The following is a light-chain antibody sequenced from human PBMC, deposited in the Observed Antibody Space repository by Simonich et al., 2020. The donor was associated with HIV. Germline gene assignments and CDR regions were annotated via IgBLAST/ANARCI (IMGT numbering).Light chain of an antibody. J-gene: IGKJ2*01. CDR3: QQYNSYSKGYI. CDR1: QSIMSW. V-gene: IGKV1-5*03. Sequence: DIQLTQSPSTLSASVGDSLNITCRASQSIMSWLAMYKQKPEKAPMLLIYKASSLESGVPSRFSGSGSGTEFTLTISSLQPDDFGTYYCQQYNSYSKGYIFGQGTKLEIK. CDR2: KAS.